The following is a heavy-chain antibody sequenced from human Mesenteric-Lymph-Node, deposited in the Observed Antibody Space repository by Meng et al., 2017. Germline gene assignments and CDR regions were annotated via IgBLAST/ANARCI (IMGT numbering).Heavy chain of an antibody. V-gene: IGHV6-1*01. CDR3: ARGINGGCGD. D-gene: IGHD4-23*01. CDR2: TYYRSKWYH. Sequence: QGRLQQSGPGLVNPSQTLSLPCAISGDIVSSNSAAWHWIRQSPSRGLEWLGRTYYRSKWYHEYAVSVKSRITISPDTPKNQFSLQLNSMTPEDTAVYYCARGINGGCGDWGQGTLVTVSS. CDR1: GDIVSSNSAA. J-gene: IGHJ4*02.